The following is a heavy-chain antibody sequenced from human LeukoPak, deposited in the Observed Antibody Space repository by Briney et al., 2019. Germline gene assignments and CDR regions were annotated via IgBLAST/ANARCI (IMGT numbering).Heavy chain of an antibody. CDR2: ISSSSSYR. J-gene: IGHJ4*02. CDR3: ASGEVDFYYDSSGYYS. CDR1: GVTFSSYS. Sequence: GGSLRLSCAASGVTFSSYSMNWVRQAPGQGLEWVSSISSSSSYRYYADSVKGRFTISRDNAKNSLYLQMNSLRAEDTAVYYRASGEVDFYYDSSGYYSWGQGTLVTVSS. V-gene: IGHV3-21*01. D-gene: IGHD3-22*01.